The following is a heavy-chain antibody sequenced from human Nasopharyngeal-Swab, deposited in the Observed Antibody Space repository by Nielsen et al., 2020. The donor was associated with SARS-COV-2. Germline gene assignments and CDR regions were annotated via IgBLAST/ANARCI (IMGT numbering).Heavy chain of an antibody. CDR2: ITSSSSYI. V-gene: IGHV3-21*01. D-gene: IGHD3-3*01. J-gene: IGHJ6*02. CDR3: ARDGLDYDFWRAYFMDV. Sequence: RPAPGEGLGWVSSITSSSSYIYYTDSVKVRFTISRDNAKNSLYLQINSLRAEETAVYYCARDGLDYDFWRAYFMDVWGQGTTVTVSS.